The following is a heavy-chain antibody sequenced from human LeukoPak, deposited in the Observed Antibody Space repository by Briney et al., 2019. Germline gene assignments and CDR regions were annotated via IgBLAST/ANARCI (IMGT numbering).Heavy chain of an antibody. D-gene: IGHD2-15*01. V-gene: IGHV3-23*01. J-gene: IGHJ4*02. CDR1: GFTFSSYA. CDR3: AKSEVVAATLIDY. Sequence: PGGSLRLSCAASGFTFSSYAMSWVRQAPGKGLEWVTDISGSGGSTYYADSVKGRFTISRDNSKNTLYLQMNSLRAEDTAVYYCAKSEVVAATLIDYWGQGTLVTVSS. CDR2: ISGSGGST.